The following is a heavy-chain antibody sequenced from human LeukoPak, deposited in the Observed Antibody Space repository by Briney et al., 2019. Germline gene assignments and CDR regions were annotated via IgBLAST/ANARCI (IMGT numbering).Heavy chain of an antibody. D-gene: IGHD1-1*01. Sequence: GGSLRLSCVASGFTFSSYAMHWVRQAPGKGLEWVAFIRSGGNNKYYADSVRGRFTISRDNSKNTLYLQMNGLRTEDTAVYYCAKDEXXNLSEYFHHWGQGTLVTVSS. CDR2: IRSGGNNK. J-gene: IGHJ1*01. CDR3: AKDEXXNLSEYFHH. V-gene: IGHV3-30*02. CDR1: GFTFSSYA.